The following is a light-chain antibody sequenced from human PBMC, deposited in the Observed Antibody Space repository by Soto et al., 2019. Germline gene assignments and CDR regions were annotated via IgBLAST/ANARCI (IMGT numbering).Light chain of an antibody. CDR2: EVS. V-gene: IGLV2-14*01. J-gene: IGLJ1*01. CDR1: SSDVGGYNY. Sequence: QSVLAQPASVSGSPGQSIAISCTGTSSDVGGYNYVSWYQQHPGKAPKLLISEVSIRPSGVSDRFSGSKSGNTASLTISGLQTEDEADYYCSSFTSAYTVVFGSGTKLTVL. CDR3: SSFTSAYTVV.